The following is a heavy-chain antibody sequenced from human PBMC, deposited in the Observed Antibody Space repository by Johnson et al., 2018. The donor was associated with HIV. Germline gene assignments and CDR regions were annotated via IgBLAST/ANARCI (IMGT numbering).Heavy chain of an antibody. J-gene: IGHJ3*02. CDR2: ISYDGSNQ. Sequence: QVQLVESGGGVVQPGRSLRLSCAASGFTFSRYAMHWVRQAPGKGLEWVAVISYDGSNQYYADSVTGRFTISRDNSKNTLYLQMKRLRAEDTAVYYCARVRTPHCGGDCESGQEDAFDIWGQGTMVTVSS. V-gene: IGHV3-30*04. D-gene: IGHD2-21*02. CDR3: ARVRTPHCGGDCESGQEDAFDI. CDR1: GFTFSRYA.